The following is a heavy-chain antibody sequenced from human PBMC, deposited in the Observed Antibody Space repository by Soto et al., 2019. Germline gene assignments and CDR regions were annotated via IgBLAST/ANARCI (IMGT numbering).Heavy chain of an antibody. Sequence: GGSLRLSCAASGFTFSSYGMHWVRQAPGKGLEWVAVISYDGSNKYYADSVKGRFTISRDNSKNTLYLQMNSLRAEDTAVYYCAKDMGRPKDRLQTSIADRPIYYYGMDVWGQGTTVTVSS. CDR1: GFTFSSYG. CDR3: AKDMGRPKDRLQTSIADRPIYYYGMDV. D-gene: IGHD6-6*01. CDR2: ISYDGSNK. J-gene: IGHJ6*02. V-gene: IGHV3-30*18.